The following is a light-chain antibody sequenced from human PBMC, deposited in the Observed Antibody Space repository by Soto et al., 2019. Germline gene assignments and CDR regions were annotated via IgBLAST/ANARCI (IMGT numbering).Light chain of an antibody. J-gene: IGLJ2*01. CDR3: QSYDSSLSVVL. CDR1: SSNIGAGYD. CDR2: VNR. Sequence: QSVLTQPPSVSGAPGQRVTISCTGSSSNIGAGYDVHWYQQLPGTAPKLLIYVNRNRPSGVPDRFSGSKSGTSASLAISGLQAEDEADYYCQSYDSSLSVVLFGGGTKVTVL. V-gene: IGLV1-40*01.